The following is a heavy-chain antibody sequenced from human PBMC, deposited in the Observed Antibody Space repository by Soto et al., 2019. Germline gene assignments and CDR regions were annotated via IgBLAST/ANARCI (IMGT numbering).Heavy chain of an antibody. CDR2: TYYRSKWYY. V-gene: IGHV6-1*01. D-gene: IGHD1-26*01. Sequence: PSQTLSLTCAITGDSVSSSSAGWSWVRQSPSRGLEWLGRTYYRSKWYYEYAVSVRGRITINPDTSKNQYSLQLNSVTPEDTAVYFCARGEQYSGRIFDYWGQGTLVTVS. J-gene: IGHJ4*01. CDR3: ARGEQYSGRIFDY. CDR1: GDSVSSSSAG.